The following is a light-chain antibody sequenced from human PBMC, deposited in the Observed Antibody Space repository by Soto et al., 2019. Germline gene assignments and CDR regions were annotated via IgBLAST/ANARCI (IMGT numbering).Light chain of an antibody. CDR1: QGISNY. Sequence: DIQMTQSPSSLSASVGDRVTITCRASQGISNYLAWYQQKPGKVPKLLIYAASTLHSGVPSRFSGSGSGTDFTLTISSLQTEDVATYYCQNYFSTPRTFVQGTKVDIK. CDR3: QNYFSTPRT. V-gene: IGKV1-27*01. CDR2: AAS. J-gene: IGKJ1*01.